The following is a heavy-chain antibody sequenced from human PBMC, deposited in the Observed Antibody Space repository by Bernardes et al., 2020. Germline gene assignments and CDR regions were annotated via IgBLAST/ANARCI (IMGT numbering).Heavy chain of an antibody. V-gene: IGHV3-21*01. CDR1: GFTFSSYS. CDR3: ARVGEGGAAAGGYYGMDV. D-gene: IGHD6-13*01. J-gene: IGHJ6*04. Sequence: GGSLRLSCAASGFTFSSYSMNWVRQAPGKGLEWVSSISSSSSYIYYADSVKGRFTISRDNAKNSLYLQMNSLRAEETAVYYCARVGEGGAAAGGYYGMDVWGKGTTVTVSS. CDR2: ISSSSSYI.